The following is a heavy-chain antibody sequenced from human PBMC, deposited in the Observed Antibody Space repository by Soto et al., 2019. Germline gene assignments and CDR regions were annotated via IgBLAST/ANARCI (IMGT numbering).Heavy chain of an antibody. CDR3: ARGTHYYDRSGYYYGLLSFQH. CDR2: INPNSGGT. J-gene: IGHJ1*01. V-gene: IGHV1-2*02. D-gene: IGHD3-22*01. Sequence: ASVKVSCKASGYTFTGYYMHWVRQAPGQGLEWMGWINPNSGGTNYAQKFQGRVTITADESTSTAYMELSSLRSEDTAVYYCARGTHYYDRSGYYYGLLSFQHWGQGNLVTVSS. CDR1: GYTFTGYY.